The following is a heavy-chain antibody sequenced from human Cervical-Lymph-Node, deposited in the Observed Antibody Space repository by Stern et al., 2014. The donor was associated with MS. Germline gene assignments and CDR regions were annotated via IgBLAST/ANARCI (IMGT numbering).Heavy chain of an antibody. CDR1: GFNFRTYW. J-gene: IGHJ4*02. CDR2: INGDGTVS. Sequence: EVQLVQSGGGIVQPGGSLMISCVASGFNFRTYWMHWVRQGLGKGLEWVSRINGDGTVSTYADSVRGRFTISRNNANNTMSLQLDNLRVEDTAIYYCASAYRASWGQGTLVTVS. CDR3: ASAYRAS. D-gene: IGHD1-1*01. V-gene: IGHV3-74*02.